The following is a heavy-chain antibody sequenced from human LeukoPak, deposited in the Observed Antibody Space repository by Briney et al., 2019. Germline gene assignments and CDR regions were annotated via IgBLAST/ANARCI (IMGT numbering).Heavy chain of an antibody. J-gene: IGHJ2*01. CDR1: GGSISTYY. D-gene: IGHD4-17*01. CDR2: INHSGST. V-gene: IGHV4-34*01. Sequence: SESLSLTCTVSGGSISTYYWSWIRQPPGKGLEWIGEINHSGSTNYNPSLKSRVTISVDTSKNQFSLKLSSVTAADTAVYYCARGDGDYPIWYFDLWGRGTLVTVSS. CDR3: ARGDGDYPIWYFDL.